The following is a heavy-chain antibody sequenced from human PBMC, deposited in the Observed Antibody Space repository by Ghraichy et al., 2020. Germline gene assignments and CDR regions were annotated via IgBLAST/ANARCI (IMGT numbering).Heavy chain of an antibody. CDR2: INEDGGEA. D-gene: IGHD3-16*01. J-gene: IGHJ4*02. CDR3: ARRRGSFYFDF. CDR1: GFTFSNYW. Sequence: GESLNISCVGSGFTFSNYWMTWIRQTPGKGLEWVANINEDGGEAYFVDSVKARFTVSRDNAKNSLFLQMSSLKVEDTGVYFCARRRGSFYFDFWGQGTRVTVSS. V-gene: IGHV3-7*01.